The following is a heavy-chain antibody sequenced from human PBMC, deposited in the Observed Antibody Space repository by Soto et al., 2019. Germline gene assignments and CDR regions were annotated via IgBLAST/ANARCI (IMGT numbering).Heavy chain of an antibody. V-gene: IGHV4-59*01. D-gene: IGHD4-17*01. CDR1: GGSISSFY. CDR2: INYSWSS. Sequence: QVQLQESGPGLVKPSETLSLTCTVSGGSISSFYWSWIRQPPGKGLEWIGYINYSWSSSHNPSLKSRVTISVDTSKNQFALKLTSVTAADTAIYYCARTLTTLTTPYFDYWGRGTLVTVSS. CDR3: ARTLTTLTTPYFDY. J-gene: IGHJ4*02.